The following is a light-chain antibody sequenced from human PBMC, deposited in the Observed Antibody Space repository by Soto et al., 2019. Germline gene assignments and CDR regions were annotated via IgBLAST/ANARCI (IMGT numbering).Light chain of an antibody. CDR1: QSVSSNY. CDR2: GAS. J-gene: IGKJ5*01. V-gene: IGKV3-20*01. Sequence: EIVLTQSPGTLSLSPGERATLSCRASQSVSSNYLAWFQQKPGQAPRLLVYGASSRATGIPDKFNGSGSGTDFTLTISRLEPEDFAVYYWQQYGTSPITFGQGTRLDIK. CDR3: QQYGTSPIT.